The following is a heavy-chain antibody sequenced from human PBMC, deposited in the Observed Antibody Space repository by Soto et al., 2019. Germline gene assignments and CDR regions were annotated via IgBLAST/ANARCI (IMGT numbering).Heavy chain of an antibody. V-gene: IGHV1-18*04. CDR1: GYTFTSYG. CDR3: ASGSPVSGIVATLPPLYYYYYCMDV. CDR2: ISAYNGNT. D-gene: IGHD5-12*01. Sequence: QVQLVQSGAEVKKPGASVKVSCKASGYTFTSYGISWVRQAPGQGLEWMGWISAYNGNTHYAQKLQGRVTMTTDTSTSTAYMELRSLRSDDTAVYYCASGSPVSGIVATLPPLYYYYYCMDVWGQGTTVTVSS. J-gene: IGHJ6*02.